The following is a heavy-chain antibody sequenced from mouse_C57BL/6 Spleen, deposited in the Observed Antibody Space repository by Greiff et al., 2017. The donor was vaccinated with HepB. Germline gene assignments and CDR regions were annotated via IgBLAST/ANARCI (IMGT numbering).Heavy chain of an antibody. CDR1: GFTFSSYG. V-gene: IGHV5-6*01. CDR3: ARERAYYGSSQSNYYAMDY. CDR2: ISSGGSYT. J-gene: IGHJ4*01. Sequence: EVKLMESGGDLVKPGGSLKLSCAASGFTFSSYGMSWVRQTPDKRLEWVATISSGGSYTYYPDSVKGRFTISRDNAKNTLYRQMSSLKSEDTAMYYCARERAYYGSSQSNYYAMDYWGQGTSVTVSS. D-gene: IGHD1-1*01.